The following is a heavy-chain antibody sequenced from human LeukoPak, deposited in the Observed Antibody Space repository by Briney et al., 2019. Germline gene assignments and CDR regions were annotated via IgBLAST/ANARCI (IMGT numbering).Heavy chain of an antibody. J-gene: IGHJ6*02. CDR2: MNPNSGNT. V-gene: IGHV1-8*01. CDR1: GYTFTTYD. Sequence: ASVKVSCKTSGYTFTTYDINWVRQATGQGLEWMGWMNPNSGNTGYAQKFQGRVTMTRDTSKSTAYMELSSLRSEDSAVYFCARNLIEVLGTTRQFHYYYYGMDVWGQGTTVTVSS. CDR3: ARNLIEVLGTTRQFHYYYYGMDV. D-gene: IGHD6-19*01.